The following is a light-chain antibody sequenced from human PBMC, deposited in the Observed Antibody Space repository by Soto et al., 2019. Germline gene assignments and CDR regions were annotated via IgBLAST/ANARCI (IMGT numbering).Light chain of an antibody. CDR1: SSDVGSYNL. V-gene: IGLV2-23*01. CDR3: CSYAGSNTHVV. Sequence: QSVLTQPASVSGSPGQSITISCTGTSSDVGSYNLVSWYQQHPGKAPKLMIYEGGKRPSGVSNRFSGSKSGNTASLTISGLQAEDEADYYCCSYAGSNTHVVFGGGTKLTVL. J-gene: IGLJ2*01. CDR2: EGG.